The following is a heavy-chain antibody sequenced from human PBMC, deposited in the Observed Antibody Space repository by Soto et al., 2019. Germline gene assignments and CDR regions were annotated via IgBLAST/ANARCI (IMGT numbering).Heavy chain of an antibody. CDR1: GFSLTTSGVG. V-gene: IGHV2-5*02. CDR3: AHSLISQTKAGTGAFDY. J-gene: IGHJ4*02. Sequence: QITLKESGPPLVKPTQTLTLTCTFSGFSLTTSGVGVGWIRQPPGKALEWLALIYWGDDKRYSPSLRSRLFITKDTSKNQVVLTMTNMDPVDTATYYCAHSLISQTKAGTGAFDYWGQGTLVTVSS. D-gene: IGHD6-13*01. CDR2: IYWGDDK.